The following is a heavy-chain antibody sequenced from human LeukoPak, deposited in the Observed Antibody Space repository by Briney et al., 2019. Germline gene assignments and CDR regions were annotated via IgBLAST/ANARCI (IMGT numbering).Heavy chain of an antibody. CDR3: ARGVAVARLGESYPSPTFDY. CDR1: GGSISSSSYY. CDR2: IYYSGST. D-gene: IGHD6-19*01. V-gene: IGHV4-61*01. Sequence: SETLSLTCTVSGGSISSSSYYWSWIRQPPGKGLEWIGYIYYSGSTNYNPSLKSRVTISVDTSKNQFSLKLSSVTAADTAVYYCARGVAVARLGESYPSPTFDYWGQGTLVTVSS. J-gene: IGHJ4*02.